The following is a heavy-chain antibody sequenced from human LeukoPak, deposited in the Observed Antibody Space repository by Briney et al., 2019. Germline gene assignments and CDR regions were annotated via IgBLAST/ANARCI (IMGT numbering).Heavy chain of an antibody. CDR2: INPNSGGI. CDR1: GYTFTGYY. CDR3: ARERFRYYDSQDQAFDI. J-gene: IGHJ3*02. Sequence: EASVKVSCKASGYTFTGYYMHWVRQAPGQGLEWMGRINPNSGGINYAQKFQGRVTMTRDTSISTAYMELSRLRSDDTAVYYCARERFRYYDSQDQAFDIWGQGTMVTVSS. D-gene: IGHD3-22*01. V-gene: IGHV1-2*06.